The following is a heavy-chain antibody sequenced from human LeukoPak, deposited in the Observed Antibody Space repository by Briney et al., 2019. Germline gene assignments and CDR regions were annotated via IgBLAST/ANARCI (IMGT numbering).Heavy chain of an antibody. J-gene: IGHJ4*02. CDR1: GFTFSSYE. V-gene: IGHV3-48*03. CDR2: ISGSGGTI. D-gene: IGHD2-15*01. CDR3: ARDQVQHCSSGSCYVIDN. Sequence: PGGSLRLSCAASGFTFSSYEMNWVRQAPGKGLEWVSYISGSGGTIHYADSVKGRFTISRDNSQNTVYLQMSSLRLGDTAVYYCARDQVQHCSSGSCYVIDNWGPGTLVAVSS.